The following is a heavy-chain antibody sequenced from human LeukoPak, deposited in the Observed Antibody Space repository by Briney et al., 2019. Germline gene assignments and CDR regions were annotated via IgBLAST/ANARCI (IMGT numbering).Heavy chain of an antibody. J-gene: IGHJ4*02. CDR2: IDPSDSYT. Sequence: PGESLKISCEGSGYSFTSFWITWVRQMPGKALEWMGRIDPSDSYTNYSPSFQGHVTISADKSISTAYLQWSSLKASDTAVYYCARGSSGFTDYWGQGTLVTVSS. CDR3: ARGSSGFTDY. D-gene: IGHD6-19*01. V-gene: IGHV5-10-1*01. CDR1: GYSFTSFW.